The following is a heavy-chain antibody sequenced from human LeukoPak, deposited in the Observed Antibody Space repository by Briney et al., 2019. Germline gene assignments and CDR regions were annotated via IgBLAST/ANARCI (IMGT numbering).Heavy chain of an antibody. V-gene: IGHV3-23*01. J-gene: IGHJ4*02. Sequence: GGSLRLSCAASGFTFSNYAMDWVRQAPGKGLEWVSALGDNDGRTFYADSVKGRFTISRDNSKNTLYLQMNSLRAEDTAIYYCAKNGKDNYDMFFDYWGQGTLVTVSS. D-gene: IGHD3-9*01. CDR3: AKNGKDNYDMFFDY. CDR2: LGDNDGRT. CDR1: GFTFSNYA.